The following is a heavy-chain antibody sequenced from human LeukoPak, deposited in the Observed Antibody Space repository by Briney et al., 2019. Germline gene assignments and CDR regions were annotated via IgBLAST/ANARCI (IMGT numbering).Heavy chain of an antibody. CDR1: GFTFSLYA. J-gene: IGHJ4*02. D-gene: IGHD6-19*01. Sequence: GRSLRLSCAASGFTFSLYAMHWVRQAPGRGLEWVAFISYDGINKDYADSVKGRFTISRDNSKNMLYLQMNSLRTEDTAMYYCARAPIAVAGRGGYFDYWGQGTLVTVSS. CDR2: ISYDGINK. CDR3: ARAPIAVAGRGGYFDY. V-gene: IGHV3-30-3*01.